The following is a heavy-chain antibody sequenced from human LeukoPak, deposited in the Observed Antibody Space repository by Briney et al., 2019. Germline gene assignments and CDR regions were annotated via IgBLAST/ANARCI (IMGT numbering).Heavy chain of an antibody. CDR1: GGSFSGYY. Sequence: SETLSLTCAVYGGSFSGYYWSWIRQPPGKGLEWIGEINHSGSTNYNPSLKSRVTISVDTSKNQFSLKLSSVTAADTAVYYGARGLVGSGSRNNWFDPWGQGTLVT. D-gene: IGHD3-10*01. V-gene: IGHV4-34*01. CDR3: ARGLVGSGSRNNWFDP. CDR2: INHSGST. J-gene: IGHJ5*02.